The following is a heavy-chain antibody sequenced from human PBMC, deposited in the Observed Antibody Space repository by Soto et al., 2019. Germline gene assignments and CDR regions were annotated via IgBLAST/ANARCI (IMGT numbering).Heavy chain of an antibody. V-gene: IGHV3-30*18. D-gene: IGHD3-22*01. J-gene: IGHJ4*02. CDR2: ISYDGSNK. Sequence: QVQLVESGGGVVQPGRSLRLSCAASAFTFSSYGIHWVRQAPGKGLEWVAVISYDGSNKYYADSVKGRFTISRDNSKNTLYLQMNSLRAEDTAVYYCAKGYYDSSGYNPFDYWGQATLVTVSS. CDR1: AFTFSSYG. CDR3: AKGYYDSSGYNPFDY.